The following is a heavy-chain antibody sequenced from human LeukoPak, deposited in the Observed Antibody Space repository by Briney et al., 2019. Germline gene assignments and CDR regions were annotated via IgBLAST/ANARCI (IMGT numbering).Heavy chain of an antibody. CDR1: GFNFDEYA. CDR3: TRRAARWQFDL. V-gene: IGHV3-9*01. D-gene: IGHD5-24*01. CDR2: INWKTGNG. J-gene: IGHJ2*01. Sequence: GGSLRLSCAVSGFNFDEYAMHWVRHAPGRGLEWVSGINWKTGNGIYADSVKGRFTISRDNAKNSLYLQMSSLRAEDTALYYCTRRAARWQFDLWGRGTLLTASS.